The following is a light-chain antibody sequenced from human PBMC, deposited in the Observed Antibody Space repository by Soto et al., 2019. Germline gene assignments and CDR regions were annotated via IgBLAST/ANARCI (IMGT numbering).Light chain of an antibody. CDR3: QQYGSSPRT. Sequence: EIVLTQSPGTLSLSPGERATLXXRASQSVSSSYLAWYQQKPGQAPRLLIYGASSRATGIPDRFSGSGSGTDFTLIISRLEPEDLAVYYCQQYGSSPRTFGQGTKVDIK. V-gene: IGKV3-20*01. CDR1: QSVSSSY. J-gene: IGKJ1*01. CDR2: GAS.